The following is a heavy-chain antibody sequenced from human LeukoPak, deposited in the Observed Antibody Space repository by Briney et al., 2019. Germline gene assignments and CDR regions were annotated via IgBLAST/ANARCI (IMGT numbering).Heavy chain of an antibody. CDR1: GFTFSSYG. V-gene: IGHV3-30*02. CDR2: IRNDGSSE. J-gene: IGHJ4*02. D-gene: IGHD5-24*01. CDR3: AKGGDGYNYGSYFDY. Sequence: GGSLRLSCAASGFTFSSYGMHWVRRAPGKGLEWVAFIRNDGSSEFYKDSVKGRFTISRDNSKNTLFLQMNSLRAEDTAVYYCAKGGDGYNYGSYFDYWGQGTLVTVSS.